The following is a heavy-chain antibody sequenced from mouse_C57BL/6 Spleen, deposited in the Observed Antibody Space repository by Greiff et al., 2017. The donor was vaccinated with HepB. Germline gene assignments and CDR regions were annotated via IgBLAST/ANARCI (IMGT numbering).Heavy chain of an antibody. J-gene: IGHJ1*03. Sequence: QVQLKQPGAELVMPGASVKLSCKASGYTFTSYWMHWVKQRPGQGLEWIGEIDPSDSYTNYNQKFKGKSTLTVDKSSSTAYMQLSSLTSEDSAVYYCARGRTTVVARWYFDVWGTGTTVTVSS. CDR2: IDPSDSYT. CDR1: GYTFTSYW. D-gene: IGHD1-1*01. CDR3: ARGRTTVVARWYFDV. V-gene: IGHV1-69*01.